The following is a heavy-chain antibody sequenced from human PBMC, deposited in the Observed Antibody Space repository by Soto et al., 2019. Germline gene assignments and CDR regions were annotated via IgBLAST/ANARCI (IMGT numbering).Heavy chain of an antibody. CDR3: ARDRILRFLEWSQPGGMDV. J-gene: IGHJ6*02. Sequence: KTSETLSLTCTVSGGSISSYYWSWIRQPPGKGLEWIGYIYYSGSTNYNPSLKSRVTISVDTSKNQFSLKLSSVTAADTAVYYCARDRILRFLEWSQPGGMDVWGQGTTVTVSS. V-gene: IGHV4-59*01. CDR1: GGSISSYY. D-gene: IGHD3-3*01. CDR2: IYYSGST.